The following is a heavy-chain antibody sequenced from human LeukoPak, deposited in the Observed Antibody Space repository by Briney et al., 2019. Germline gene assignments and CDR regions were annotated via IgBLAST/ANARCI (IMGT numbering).Heavy chain of an antibody. CDR2: LSSSSSYI. V-gene: IGHV3-21*01. D-gene: IGHD1-26*01. CDR1: GFTFSSFS. Sequence: PGGSLRLLCAASGFTFSSFSMKWVRQAPGKGLEWVSSLSSSSSYIYYADSVKGRFTISRDNAKNSLYLQMNSLRAEDTAVYYCARGWLLEGATIVFDIWGQGTMVTVSS. J-gene: IGHJ3*02. CDR3: ARGWLLEGATIVFDI.